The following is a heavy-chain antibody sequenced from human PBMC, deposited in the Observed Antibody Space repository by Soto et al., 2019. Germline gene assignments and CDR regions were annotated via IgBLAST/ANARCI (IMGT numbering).Heavy chain of an antibody. Sequence: PGESLKISCKGSGYSFTSYWIGWVRQMPGKGLEWMGIIYPGDSDTRYSPSFQGQVTISADKSISTAYLQWSSLKASDTAMHYCARQAQQWLVLDGMDVWGQGTTVTVSS. V-gene: IGHV5-51*01. CDR2: IYPGDSDT. CDR1: GYSFTSYW. CDR3: ARQAQQWLVLDGMDV. J-gene: IGHJ6*02. D-gene: IGHD6-19*01.